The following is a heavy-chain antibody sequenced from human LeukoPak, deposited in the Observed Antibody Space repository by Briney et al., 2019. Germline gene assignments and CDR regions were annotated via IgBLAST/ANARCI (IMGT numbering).Heavy chain of an antibody. J-gene: IGHJ5*02. V-gene: IGHV3-23*01. D-gene: IGHD6-13*01. Sequence: GGSLRLSCAASGFTFSSYAMSWVRQAPGKGLGWVSAISGSGGSTYYADSVKGRFTISRDNSKNTLYLQMNSLRAEDTAVYYCAKDLGGSSWLPYNWFDPWGQGTLVTVSS. CDR3: AKDLGGSSWLPYNWFDP. CDR1: GFTFSSYA. CDR2: ISGSGGST.